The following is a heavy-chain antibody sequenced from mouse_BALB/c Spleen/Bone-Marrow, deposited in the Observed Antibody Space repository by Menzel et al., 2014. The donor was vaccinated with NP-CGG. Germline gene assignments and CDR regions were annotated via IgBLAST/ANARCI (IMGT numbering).Heavy chain of an antibody. CDR2: INNGGTYT. CDR1: GFTFSSYG. Sequence: EVQGVESGGDLVKPGGSLKLSCAASGFTFSSYGLSWVRQTPDKRLEWAATINNGGTYTYYPDSVKGRFTISRDNAKNTLCLQMSSLKSEDTAMYYCALNWDSAYWGQGTLVTVSA. D-gene: IGHD4-1*02. V-gene: IGHV5-6*01. CDR3: ALNWDSAY. J-gene: IGHJ3*01.